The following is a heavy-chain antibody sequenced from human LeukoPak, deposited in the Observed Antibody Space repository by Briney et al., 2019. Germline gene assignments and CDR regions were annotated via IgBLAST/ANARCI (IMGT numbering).Heavy chain of an antibody. CDR3: AGELYDYVWGSYRPGAFDI. D-gene: IGHD3-16*02. CDR2: IKQDGSEK. CDR1: GFTFSSYW. J-gene: IGHJ3*02. V-gene: IGHV3-7*01. Sequence: GGSLRLSCAASGFTFSSYWMSWVRQAPGKGLEWVANIKQDGSEKYYVDSVKGRFTISRDNAKNSLYLQMNSLRAEDTAVYYCAGELYDYVWGSYRPGAFDIWGQGTMVTVSS.